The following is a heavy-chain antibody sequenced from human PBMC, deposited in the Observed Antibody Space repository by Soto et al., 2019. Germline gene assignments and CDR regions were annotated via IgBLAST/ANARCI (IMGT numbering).Heavy chain of an antibody. D-gene: IGHD2-15*01. CDR1: GGTFSGYA. Sequence: SVKVSCKASGGTFSGYAISWVRQAPGQGLEWMGGIIPIFGTANYAQKFQGRVTITADESASTAYMELSSLRSEDTAVYYCARALDCSGGSCLRGWFDPWGQGTLVTVSS. V-gene: IGHV1-69*13. J-gene: IGHJ5*02. CDR3: ARALDCSGGSCLRGWFDP. CDR2: IIPIFGTA.